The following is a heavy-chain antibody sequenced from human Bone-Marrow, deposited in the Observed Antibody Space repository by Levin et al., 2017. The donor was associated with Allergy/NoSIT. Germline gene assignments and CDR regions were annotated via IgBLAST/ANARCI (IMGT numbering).Heavy chain of an antibody. CDR2: IDWDDEK. J-gene: IGHJ4*02. V-gene: IGHV2-70*04. Sequence: TLSLTCSFSGFSFTTGEMRVSWIRQPPGKALEWLARIDWDDEKFYSTSLKTRLTISKDTSKNQVVLRMTNLDPVDSGTYYCARDQYSSTSFDYWGQGVLVTVSS. CDR3: ARDQYSSTSFDY. D-gene: IGHD6-13*01. CDR1: GFSFTTGEMR.